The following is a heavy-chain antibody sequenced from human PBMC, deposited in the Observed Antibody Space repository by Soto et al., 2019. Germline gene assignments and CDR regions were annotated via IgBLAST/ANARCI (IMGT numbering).Heavy chain of an antibody. D-gene: IGHD3-22*01. J-gene: IGHJ4*02. Sequence: QVQLVESGGGVVQPGRSLRLSCAASGFTFSSLGMHWVRQAPGKGLEWVAIITNDGNSKYYADSVKGRFTISRDNSKNTLDLQLNSLRREDTAVYYCATDLGDSSHMALDYWGQGTLVTVSS. V-gene: IGHV3-30*03. CDR2: ITNDGNSK. CDR3: ATDLGDSSHMALDY. CDR1: GFTFSSLG.